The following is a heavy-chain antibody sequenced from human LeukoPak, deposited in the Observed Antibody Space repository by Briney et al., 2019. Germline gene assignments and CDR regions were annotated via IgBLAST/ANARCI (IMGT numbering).Heavy chain of an antibody. CDR3: ARSSYGSGSYSFDY. CDR1: GGSISSYY. V-gene: IGHV4-59*01. J-gene: IGHJ4*02. CDR2: IYYSGST. D-gene: IGHD3-10*01. Sequence: PSETLSLTCTVSGGSISSYYWSWIRQPPGKGLEWIGYIYYSGSTNYNPSLKSRVTISVDTSKNQFSLKLSSVTAADTAVYYCARSSYGSGSYSFDYWGQGTLVTVSS.